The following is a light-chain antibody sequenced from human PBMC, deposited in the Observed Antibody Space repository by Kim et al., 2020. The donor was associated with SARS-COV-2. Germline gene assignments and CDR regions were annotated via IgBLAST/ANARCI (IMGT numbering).Light chain of an antibody. J-gene: IGLJ2*01. CDR1: KLGDKY. CDR2: QVS. CDR3: QAWDSSTVV. V-gene: IGLV3-1*01. Sequence: SYELTQPRSVSVSPGQTASITCSGDKLGDKYACWYQQKPGQSPVLVIYQVSKRPSGIPERFSGSNSGNTATLTISGTQAMDEADYYCQAWDSSTVVFGGGTQLTVL.